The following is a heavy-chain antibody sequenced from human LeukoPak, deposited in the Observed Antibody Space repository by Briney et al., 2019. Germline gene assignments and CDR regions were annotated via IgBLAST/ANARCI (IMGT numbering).Heavy chain of an antibody. CDR2: IYTSGST. J-gene: IGHJ4*02. CDR1: GGSISSYY. Sequence: SETLSLTCTVSGGSISSYYWSWIRQPAVKGLEWIGRIYTSGSTNYNPSLKSRVTMSVDTSKNQFSLKLSSVTAADTAVYYCARAGYYYDGSGYYYADYWGQGTLVTVSS. D-gene: IGHD3-22*01. CDR3: ARAGYYYDGSGYYYADY. V-gene: IGHV4-4*07.